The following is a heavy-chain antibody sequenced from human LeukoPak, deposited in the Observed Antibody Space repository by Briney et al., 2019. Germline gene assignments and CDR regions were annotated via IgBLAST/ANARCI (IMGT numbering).Heavy chain of an antibody. CDR2: ISYDGSNK. V-gene: IGHV3-30*03. Sequence: GGSLRLSCAASGFNFSSYGMHWVRQAPGKGLEWVAVISYDGSNKYYADSVKGRFTISRDNAKSSLYLQMNSLRAEDTAVYYCATYRPTGNAFDIWGQGTMVTVSS. CDR3: ATYRPTGNAFDI. J-gene: IGHJ3*02. CDR1: GFNFSSYG. D-gene: IGHD3-16*01.